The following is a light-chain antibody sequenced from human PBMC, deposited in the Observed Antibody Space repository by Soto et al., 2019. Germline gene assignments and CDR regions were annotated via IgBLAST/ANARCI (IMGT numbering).Light chain of an antibody. CDR1: SSNVGGYNY. CDR3: CSYAGTYSWV. J-gene: IGLJ3*02. Sequence: QSVLTQPRSVSGSPGQSVTISCTGTSSNVGGYNYVSWYQQHPGKVPELIIYDVTNRPSGVPDRFSGSKSGNTASLTISGLQVEDEADYYCCSYAGTYSWVFGGGTKLTVL. CDR2: DVT. V-gene: IGLV2-11*01.